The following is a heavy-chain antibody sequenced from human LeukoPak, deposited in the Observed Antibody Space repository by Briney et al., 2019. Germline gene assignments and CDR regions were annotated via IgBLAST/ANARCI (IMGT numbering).Heavy chain of an antibody. CDR1: GFTLRSYV. D-gene: IGHD2-21*02. V-gene: IGHV3-23*01. Sequence: GGSLRLSCVASGFTLRSYVMNWVRQTPGKGLEWVSSISGSGDSTFYADSVKGRFSISRDNSKNTLYLQANGLRTEDTAVYYCAKDRLLNCRGDCYIFDYWGQGTVVTVSS. CDR3: AKDRLLNCRGDCYIFDY. J-gene: IGHJ4*02. CDR2: ISGSGDST.